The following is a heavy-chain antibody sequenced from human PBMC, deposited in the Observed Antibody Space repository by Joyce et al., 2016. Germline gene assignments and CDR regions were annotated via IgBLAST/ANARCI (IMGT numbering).Heavy chain of an antibody. CDR2: IEPVDSDT. CDR3: ASLPYDFWSGRRAFDY. Sequence: EVQLVQSGAEVKKPGESLKISCKGSGYSFNSYWIGWVRQTPEKGLEWMGIIEPVDSDTRYSPSFQGQVTISADKSIFTAYRQWSSLKASDTAMYYCASLPYDFWSGRRAFDYWGQGTLVTVSS. J-gene: IGHJ4*02. V-gene: IGHV5-51*01. D-gene: IGHD3/OR15-3a*01. CDR1: GYSFNSYW.